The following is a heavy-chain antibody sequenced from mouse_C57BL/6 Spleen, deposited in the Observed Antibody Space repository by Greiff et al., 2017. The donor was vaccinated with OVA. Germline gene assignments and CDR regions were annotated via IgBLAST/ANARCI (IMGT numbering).Heavy chain of an antibody. CDR2: IRSKSNNYAT. CDR3: VRPFYDYDWFAY. CDR1: GFSFNTYA. Sequence: EVKLVESGGGLVQPKGSLKLSCAASGFSFNTYAMNWVRQAPGKGLEWVARIRSKSNNYATYYADSVKDRFTISRDDSESMLYLQMNNLKTEDTAMYYCVRPFYDYDWFAYWGQGTLVTVSA. V-gene: IGHV10-1*01. D-gene: IGHD2-4*01. J-gene: IGHJ3*01.